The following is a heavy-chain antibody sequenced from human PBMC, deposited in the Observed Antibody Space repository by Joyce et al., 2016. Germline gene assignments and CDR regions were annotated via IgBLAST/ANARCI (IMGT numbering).Heavy chain of an antibody. J-gene: IGHJ5*02. Sequence: EEQLVQSGAEVKKPGESLRISCTGPGYSFTSNWVNWVRQMPGKSLEWMGRIDPSDSYTNYSPYFQGNVTISADKSISTAYLQWSSLKASDTAMYYCARPRYCSGGSCLNWFDPWGQGTLVTVSS. D-gene: IGHD2-15*01. CDR3: ARPRYCSGGSCLNWFDP. CDR1: GYSFTSNW. CDR2: IDPSDSYT. V-gene: IGHV5-10-1*01.